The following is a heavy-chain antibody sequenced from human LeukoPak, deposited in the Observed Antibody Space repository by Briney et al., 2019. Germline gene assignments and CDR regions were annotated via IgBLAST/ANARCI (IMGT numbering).Heavy chain of an antibody. V-gene: IGHV3-49*04. CDR1: GFTFGDYA. J-gene: IGHJ6*03. CDR2: IRSKAYGGTT. Sequence: GGSLRLSCTASGFTFGDYAMSWVRQAPGKGLEWVGFIRSKAYGGTTEYAASVKGRFTISRDDSKSIAYLQMNSLKTEDTAVYYCTREGIAAASASALYYYYMDVWGKGTTVTVSS. CDR3: TREGIAAASASALYYYYMDV. D-gene: IGHD6-13*01.